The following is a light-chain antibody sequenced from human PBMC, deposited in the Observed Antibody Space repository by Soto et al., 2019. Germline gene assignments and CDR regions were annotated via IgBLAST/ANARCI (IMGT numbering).Light chain of an antibody. J-gene: IGKJ1*01. CDR2: GAS. CDR3: QQYGSSPQT. Sequence: IVLTQSPGTQSLSPGESVTLSCRASQSVSSSYLAWYQQKPGQAPRLLIYGASSRATGIPDRFSGSGSGTDFTLTISRLEPEDFAVYYCQQYGSSPQTFGQGTKVDNK. V-gene: IGKV3-20*01. CDR1: QSVSSSY.